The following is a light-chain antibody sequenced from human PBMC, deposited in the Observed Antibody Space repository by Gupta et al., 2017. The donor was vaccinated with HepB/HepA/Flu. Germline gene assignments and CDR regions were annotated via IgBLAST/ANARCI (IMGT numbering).Light chain of an antibody. CDR1: NSNIGVGYY. CDR3: QSYDGNFWL. V-gene: IGLV1-40*01. Sequence: SVLPQLPSVYGAPGQTIIIICTGSNSNIGVGYYVHWYQQFPGTAPKLLIYGNHHRPSGIPERFSASRSGTSASLAITGLQAEDEADYYCQSYDGNFWLFGGGTKVTVL. CDR2: GNH. J-gene: IGLJ3*02.